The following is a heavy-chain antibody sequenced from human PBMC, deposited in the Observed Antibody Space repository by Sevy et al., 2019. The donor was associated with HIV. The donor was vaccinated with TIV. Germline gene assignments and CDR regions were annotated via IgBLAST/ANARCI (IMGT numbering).Heavy chain of an antibody. Sequence: GGSLRLSCAASGFTFSSYSMNWVRQAPGKGLEWVSYISSSSSTIYYADSVKGRFTISRDNAKNSLYLQMNSLRAEDTAVYYCTRNGGAFDNGFDPWGQRTLVTVSS. V-gene: IGHV3-48*01. CDR3: TRNGGAFDNGFDP. J-gene: IGHJ5*02. CDR2: ISSSSSTI. CDR1: GFTFSSYS. D-gene: IGHD2-8*01.